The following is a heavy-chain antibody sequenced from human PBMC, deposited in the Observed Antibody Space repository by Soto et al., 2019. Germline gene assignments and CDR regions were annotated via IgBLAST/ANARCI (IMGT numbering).Heavy chain of an antibody. Sequence: QVQLQESGPGLVKPSETLSLTCTVSGGSISSYYWSWIRQPPGKGLEWIGYIYYSGSTNYNPSLKSRVTISVDTSKNQFALKRSSVTAADTAVYDCARDLGVAAAGNYYYYGMDVWGQGTTVTVSS. J-gene: IGHJ6*02. CDR1: GGSISSYY. CDR2: IYYSGST. D-gene: IGHD6-13*01. V-gene: IGHV4-59*01. CDR3: ARDLGVAAAGNYYYYGMDV.